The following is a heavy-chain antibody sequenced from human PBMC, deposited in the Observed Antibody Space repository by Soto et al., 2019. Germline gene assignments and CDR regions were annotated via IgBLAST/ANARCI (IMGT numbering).Heavy chain of an antibody. J-gene: IGHJ6*02. Sequence: SVKVSCKASGGTFSSYAISWVRQAPGQGLEWMGGIIPIFGTANYAQKFQGRVTITADKSTSTAYMELSSLRSEDTAVYYCARVESYCSGGSCPDYGMDVWGQGTTVTVSS. CDR3: ARVESYCSGGSCPDYGMDV. D-gene: IGHD2-15*01. CDR1: GGTFSSYA. CDR2: IIPIFGTA. V-gene: IGHV1-69*06.